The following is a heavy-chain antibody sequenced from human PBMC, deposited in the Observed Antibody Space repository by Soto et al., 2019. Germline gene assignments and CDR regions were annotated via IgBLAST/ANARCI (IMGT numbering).Heavy chain of an antibody. CDR1: GASISSTDW. D-gene: IGHD2-8*01. CDR3: AIPDAGDFHY. Sequence: SETLSLTCAVSGASISSTDWWSWVRQPPGKGLEWLGEIYRSGSTYYNPSLRSRVAISVDTSQNLFSLTLTSVTAADTAVYYCAIPDAGDFHYWGQGALVTVSS. V-gene: IGHV4-4*02. CDR2: IYRSGST. J-gene: IGHJ4*02.